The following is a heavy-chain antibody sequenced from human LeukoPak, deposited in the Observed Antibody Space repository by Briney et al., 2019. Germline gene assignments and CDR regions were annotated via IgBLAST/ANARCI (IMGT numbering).Heavy chain of an antibody. CDR3: ARSKLLWFGELLHFDY. V-gene: IGHV1-3*01. D-gene: IGHD3-10*01. Sequence: ASVKVSFKASGYTFTSYAMHWVRQAPGQRLEWMGWINAGNGNTKCSQKFQGRVTITRDTSASTAYMELSSLRSEDTAVYYCARSKLLWFGELLHFDYWGQGTLVTVSS. J-gene: IGHJ4*02. CDR2: INAGNGNT. CDR1: GYTFTSYA.